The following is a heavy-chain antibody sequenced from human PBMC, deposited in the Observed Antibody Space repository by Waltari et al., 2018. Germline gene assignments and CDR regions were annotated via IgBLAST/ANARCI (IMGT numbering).Heavy chain of an antibody. CDR2: VDPEDGET. J-gene: IGHJ3*01. V-gene: IGHV1-69-2*01. CDR1: GYTFSDYS. Sequence: EVQLLQSGAELKEPGPTVRISCKVSGYTFSDYSIHWVQQAPGKGLRWMGLVDPEDGETIYADNFQGRVTISADTSTDTAFMELSSLRSEDTAVFYCATALGDSSSASRPFDFWGQGTMITVSS. D-gene: IGHD6-19*01. CDR3: ATALGDSSSASRPFDF.